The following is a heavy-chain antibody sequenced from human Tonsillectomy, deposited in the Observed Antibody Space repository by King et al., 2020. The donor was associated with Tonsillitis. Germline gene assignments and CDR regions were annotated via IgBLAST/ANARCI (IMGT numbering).Heavy chain of an antibody. V-gene: IGHV3-23*04. CDR1: GFTFSSYA. D-gene: IGHD6-13*01. CDR2: LSSSGGTT. J-gene: IGHJ5*02. CDR3: VLTSYSSSWYGRNWFDP. Sequence: VQLVESGGGLVQPGGSLRLSCAASGFTFSSYAMSWVRQAPGKGLEWVSTLSSSGGTTYYADSVKGRFTISRDNPKNTLYLQMNSLRAEDTAVYYCVLTSYSSSWYGRNWFDPWGQGTLVTVSS.